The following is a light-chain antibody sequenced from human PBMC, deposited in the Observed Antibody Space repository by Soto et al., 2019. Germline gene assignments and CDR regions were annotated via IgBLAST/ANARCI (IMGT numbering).Light chain of an antibody. Sequence: QSVLTQPRSVSGAPGQRVTISCTGSSSNIGAGYDVHWYQQLPGTAPKLLIYGNSNRPSGVPDRFSGSKSGTSASLAITGLQAEDEADYYCQSYDSSLSGGVFGGGTKVTVL. V-gene: IGLV1-40*01. CDR3: QSYDSSLSGGV. J-gene: IGLJ3*02. CDR1: SSNIGAGYD. CDR2: GNS.